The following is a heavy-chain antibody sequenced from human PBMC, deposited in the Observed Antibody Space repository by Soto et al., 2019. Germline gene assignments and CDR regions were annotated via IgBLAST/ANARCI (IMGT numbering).Heavy chain of an antibody. CDR2: ISGSGDST. V-gene: IGHV3-23*01. CDR3: ARRGSGRYYDY. CDR1: GFTFSNYA. J-gene: IGHJ4*02. Sequence: EVQLLESGGGLVQPGGSLRLSCAASGFTFSNYAMNWVRQAPVKGLEWVSVISGSGDSTYHADSVKGRFTISRDNSKNTLYLQLNSRRAGDTAGYDGARRGSGRYYDYWGQGTLVTVSS. D-gene: IGHD6-19*01.